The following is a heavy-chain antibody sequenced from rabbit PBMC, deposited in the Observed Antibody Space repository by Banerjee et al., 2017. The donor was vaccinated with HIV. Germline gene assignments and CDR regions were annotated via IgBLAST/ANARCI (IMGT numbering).Heavy chain of an antibody. CDR1: GFSFSSGYY. J-gene: IGHJ4*01. V-gene: IGHV1S45*01. CDR3: ARAGTSRSVYGRAFNL. Sequence: QEQLEESGGDLVKPEGSLTLTCTASGFSFSSGYYMCWVRQAPEKGLEWIGCINTGSGSTDYASWANGRFTISKTSSTTVTLQMTSLTAADTATYFCARAGTSRSVYGRAFNLWGQGTLVTVS. CDR2: INTGSGST. D-gene: IGHD1-1*01.